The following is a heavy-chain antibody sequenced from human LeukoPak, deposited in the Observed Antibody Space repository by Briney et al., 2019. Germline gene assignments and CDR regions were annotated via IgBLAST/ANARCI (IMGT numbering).Heavy chain of an antibody. J-gene: IGHJ4*02. V-gene: IGHV3-53*01. D-gene: IGHD4-23*01. CDR2: IYSAGST. CDR3: ARRGDGGRSFDY. CDR1: GFTVSDNY. Sequence: GGSLRLSCAASGFTVSDNYMSWVRQAPGKGLEWVSLIYSAGSTYYADSVTGRFTISGDNSKNTLFLQMNSLRAEDTAVYYCARRGDGGRSFDYWGQGTLVTVSS.